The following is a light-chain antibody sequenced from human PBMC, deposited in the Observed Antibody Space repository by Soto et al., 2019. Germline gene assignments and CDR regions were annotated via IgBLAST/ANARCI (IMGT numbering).Light chain of an antibody. V-gene: IGLV1-40*01. CDR2: GNS. CDR1: SSNIGAGYD. CDR3: QSYDSSLRDYV. Sequence: QSVLTQPPSVSGAPGQRVTISCTGSSSNIGAGYDVHWYQQLPGTAPKPLIYGNSNRPSGVPDRFSGSKSGTSASLAITGLQAEDEADYYCQSYDSSLRDYVFGTGTKLTVL. J-gene: IGLJ1*01.